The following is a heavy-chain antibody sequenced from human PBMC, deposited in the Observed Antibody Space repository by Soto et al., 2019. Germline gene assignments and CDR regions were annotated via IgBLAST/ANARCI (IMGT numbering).Heavy chain of an antibody. CDR2: IDWDDDK. V-gene: IGHV2-70*01. CDR3: ARIRRYSRGFRAFDY. J-gene: IGHJ4*02. D-gene: IGHD5-18*01. Sequence: ESGPTLVNPTQTLTLTCTFSGFSLSTSGMCVSWIRQPPGKALEWLALIDWDDDKYYSTSLKTRLTISKDTSKNQVVLTMTNMDPVDTATYYCARIRRYSRGFRAFDYWGQGTLVTVSS. CDR1: GFSLSTSGMC.